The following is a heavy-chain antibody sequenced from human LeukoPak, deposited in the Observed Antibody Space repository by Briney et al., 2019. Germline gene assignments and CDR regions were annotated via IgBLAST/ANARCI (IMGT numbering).Heavy chain of an antibody. Sequence: GGSLRLSCAASGFMFSGYWMHWVRQGPEKGLELVSRIDNDGNGIIYADSVKGRFTTSRDNAKNTLYLQMSSLRVEDTAVYYCAKDLSYYGSGSYCPFDYWGQGTPVTVSS. CDR2: IDNDGNGI. CDR3: AKDLSYYGSGSYCPFDY. J-gene: IGHJ4*02. D-gene: IGHD3-10*01. V-gene: IGHV3-74*01. CDR1: GFMFSGYW.